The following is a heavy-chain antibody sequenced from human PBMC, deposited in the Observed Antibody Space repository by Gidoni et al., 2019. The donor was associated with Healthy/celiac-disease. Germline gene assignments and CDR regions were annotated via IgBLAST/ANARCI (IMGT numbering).Heavy chain of an antibody. Sequence: QVQLQQWGAGLLKPSETLSLTCAVYGGSFSGYYWSWIRQPPGKGLEWIGEINHSGSTNYNPSLKSRVTISVDTSKNQFSLKLSSVTAADTAVYYCARVRKPMYSSSDFDYWGQGTLVTVSS. V-gene: IGHV4-34*01. CDR3: ARVRKPMYSSSDFDY. J-gene: IGHJ4*02. D-gene: IGHD6-6*01. CDR1: GGSFSGYY. CDR2: INHSGST.